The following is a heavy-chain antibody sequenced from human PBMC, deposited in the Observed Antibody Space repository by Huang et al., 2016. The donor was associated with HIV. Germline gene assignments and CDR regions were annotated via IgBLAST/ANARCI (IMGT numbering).Heavy chain of an antibody. CDR3: TRDGVAPDEEFDY. CDR1: GYTFADYF. Sequence: QVQLVQSGAEVKKPGASVKVSCKPSGYTFADYFIHWVRQAPGQGLEVMAGLNPKNGATNYAQKFLGRVTVTGDTSINTAYMEFSGLTSDDTANYYCTRDGVAPDEEFDYWGQGTLIIVSS. V-gene: IGHV1-2*02. J-gene: IGHJ4*02. D-gene: IGHD5-12*01. CDR2: LNPKNGAT.